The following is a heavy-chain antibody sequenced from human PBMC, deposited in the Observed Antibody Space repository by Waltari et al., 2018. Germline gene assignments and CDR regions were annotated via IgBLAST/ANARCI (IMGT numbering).Heavy chain of an antibody. Sequence: QLQLQESGPGLVKPSETLSLTCTVSGGSISSSSYYWGWIRQPPGKGLEWIGSIYYSGSTYYNPSLKRRVTISVDTSKNQFSLKLSSVTAADTAVYYCARDRDYYGSGSYLDPWGQGTLVTVSS. CDR1: GGSISSSSYY. CDR3: ARDRDYYGSGSYLDP. D-gene: IGHD3-10*01. V-gene: IGHV4-39*07. CDR2: IYYSGST. J-gene: IGHJ5*02.